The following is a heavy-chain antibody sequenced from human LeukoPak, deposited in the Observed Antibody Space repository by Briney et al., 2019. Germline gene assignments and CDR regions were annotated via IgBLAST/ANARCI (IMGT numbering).Heavy chain of an antibody. V-gene: IGHV3-7*04. CDR3: ARGGGLDV. CDR1: GFTFSSYW. Sequence: GESLRLSCAASGFTFSSYWMSWVRQAPGKGLEWVANIKQDESEKYYVDSVKGRFTISRDNAKNSLNLQMNGLRAEDTAVYFCARGGGLDVWGQGATVTVSS. J-gene: IGHJ6*02. CDR2: IKQDESEK.